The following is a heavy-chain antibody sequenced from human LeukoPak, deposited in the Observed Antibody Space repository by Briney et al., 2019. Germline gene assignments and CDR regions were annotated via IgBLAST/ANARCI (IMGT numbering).Heavy chain of an antibody. CDR3: TTDPWHGDFNY. V-gene: IGHV3-15*01. J-gene: IGHJ4*02. D-gene: IGHD4-17*01. CDR1: GFTFSNAW. CDR2: IKSKTYGETT. Sequence: PGGSLRLSCAASGFTFSNAWMSWVRQAPGKGLEWVGRIKSKTYGETTDYAAPVKGRFTISRDDSENTLYLQMNSLKTEDTAVYYCTTDPWHGDFNYCGQGTLVTVSS.